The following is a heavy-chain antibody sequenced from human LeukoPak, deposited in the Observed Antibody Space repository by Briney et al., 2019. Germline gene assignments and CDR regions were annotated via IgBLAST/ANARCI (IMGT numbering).Heavy chain of an antibody. V-gene: IGHV4-39*07. D-gene: IGHD3-10*01. J-gene: IGHJ5*02. CDR1: GGSISSSSYY. Sequence: SETLSLTCTVSGGSISSSSYYWGWIRQPPGKGLEWIGSIYHSGSTYYNPSLKSRVTISVDTSKNQFSLKLSSVTAADTAVYYCARWVRLPGYNWFDPWGQGTLVTVSS. CDR2: IYHSGST. CDR3: ARWVRLPGYNWFDP.